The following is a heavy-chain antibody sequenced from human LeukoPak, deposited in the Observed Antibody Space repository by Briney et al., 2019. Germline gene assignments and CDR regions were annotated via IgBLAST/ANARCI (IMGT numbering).Heavy chain of an antibody. V-gene: IGHV1-69-2*01. Sequence: ASVKVSCKVSGFTFTDYYMNWVPQAPGKGLEWIGLVDPEDGETIYAEKFQGRVTITADTSTDTAYMELSSLRSEDTAVYYCATDGTGTRSLTDYWGQGTLVTVSS. CDR3: ATDGTGTRSLTDY. CDR1: GFTFTDYY. D-gene: IGHD4-11*01. CDR2: VDPEDGET. J-gene: IGHJ4*02.